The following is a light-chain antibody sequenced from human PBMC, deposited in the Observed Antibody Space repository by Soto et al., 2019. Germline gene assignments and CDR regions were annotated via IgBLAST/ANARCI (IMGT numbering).Light chain of an antibody. CDR3: SSYTSSIFYV. CDR2: DVS. CDR1: SSDVGGYNY. V-gene: IGLV2-14*01. J-gene: IGLJ1*01. Sequence: QSALTQPASVSGSPGQSITISCTGTSSDVGGYNYVSWYQQHPGKAPKLMIYDVSNRPSGVSNRFSGSKSGNTASLTISGLQAEDEADYYCSSYTSSIFYVFGTVTKLTVL.